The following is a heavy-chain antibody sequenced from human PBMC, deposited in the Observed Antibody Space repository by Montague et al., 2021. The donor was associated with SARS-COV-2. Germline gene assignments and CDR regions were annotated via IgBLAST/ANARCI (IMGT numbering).Heavy chain of an antibody. D-gene: IGHD3-10*01. J-gene: IGHJ6*03. V-gene: IGHV4-59*05. CDR3: ASSYYYGSGTYVYNYYMDV. CDR1: GGSISPYY. Sequence: SETLSLTCTVSGGSISPYYWSWIRQPPGRGLEWVGSISYSGRTYFSPSLKSRLTISVDSSENQFSLRLSSVTAADTAVYYCASSYYYGSGTYVYNYYMDVWGKGTTVTVSS. CDR2: ISYSGRT.